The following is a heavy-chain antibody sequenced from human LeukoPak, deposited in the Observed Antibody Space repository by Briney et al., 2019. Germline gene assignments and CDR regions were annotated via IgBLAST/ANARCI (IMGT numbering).Heavy chain of an antibody. V-gene: IGHV3-23*01. CDR3: AKGRRDGYNYPFFDS. CDR2: IIGNSVST. J-gene: IGHJ4*02. CDR1: GFTFRNSA. D-gene: IGHD5-24*01. Sequence: PGGSPRLSCAASGFTFRNSAMSWVRQAPGKGLEWVSNIIGNSVSTYYADFVKGRFTISRDNSNNTLFLQMNSLSADDTAIYFCAKGRRDGYNYPFFDSWGQGAWVVVSS.